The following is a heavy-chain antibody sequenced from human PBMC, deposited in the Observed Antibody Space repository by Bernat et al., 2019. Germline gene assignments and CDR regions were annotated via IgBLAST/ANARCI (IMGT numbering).Heavy chain of an antibody. CDR2: ISSGSSYI. D-gene: IGHD6-19*01. CDR3: ARDQVYTSGCPSY. CDR1: GFTFSSYN. J-gene: IGHJ4*02. Sequence: EVQLVESGGGLVKPGGSLRLSCAASGFTFSSYNMNWVRQAPGKGLEWVSSISSGSSYIYYTDSVKGRFTISRDNAKNSLYLQMNSLRAEDTAVYYCARDQVYTSGCPSYWGQGTLVTMSS. V-gene: IGHV3-21*01.